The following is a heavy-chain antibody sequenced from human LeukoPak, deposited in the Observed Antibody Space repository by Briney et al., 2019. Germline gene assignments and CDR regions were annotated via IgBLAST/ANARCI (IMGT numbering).Heavy chain of an antibody. CDR1: GGSISSYY. Sequence: SETLSLTCTVSGGSISSYYWSWTRQLPGKGLEWIGYIYYSGGTNYNPSLKSRVTMSVDTSKNQFSLKLSSVTAADTAVYYCARAPGIRRSFDCWGQGTLVTVSS. V-gene: IGHV4-59*01. CDR2: IYYSGGT. D-gene: IGHD3-10*01. J-gene: IGHJ4*02. CDR3: ARAPGIRRSFDC.